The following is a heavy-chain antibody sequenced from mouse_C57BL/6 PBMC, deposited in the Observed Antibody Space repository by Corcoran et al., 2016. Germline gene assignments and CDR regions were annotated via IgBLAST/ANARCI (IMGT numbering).Heavy chain of an antibody. CDR2: VYPYNGGN. Sequence: EVQLQQSGPVLVKPGPSVKISCKASGFTFTDYYMHWVKQSHGKSLEWIGLVYPYNGGNSYNQQFKGKATLTVDTASSTAYMELNRLASEDSAVYYCESCGYCRYYFDYWGQGTTLTVSS. D-gene: IGHD2-3*01. CDR3: ESCGYCRYYFDY. J-gene: IGHJ2*01. CDR1: GFTFTDYY. V-gene: IGHV1-36*01.